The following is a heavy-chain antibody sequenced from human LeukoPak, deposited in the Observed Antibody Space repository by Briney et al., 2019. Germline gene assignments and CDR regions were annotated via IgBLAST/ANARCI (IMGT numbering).Heavy chain of an antibody. D-gene: IGHD3-10*01. V-gene: IGHV4-59*01. Sequence: SETLSLTCTVSGGSFSSYYWSWIRQPPGKGLEWIGCVYYSGSTYYNPSLKSRVTISVDTSKNQFSLKLSSVTAADTAVYYCAREVTMVRGVTNWFDPWGQGTLVTVSS. CDR1: GGSFSSYY. CDR2: VYYSGST. CDR3: AREVTMVRGVTNWFDP. J-gene: IGHJ5*02.